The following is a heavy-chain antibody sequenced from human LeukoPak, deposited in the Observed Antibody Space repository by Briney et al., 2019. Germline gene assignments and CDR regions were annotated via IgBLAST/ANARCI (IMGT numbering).Heavy chain of an antibody. CDR2: INIDGSTT. CDR3: AREGDGVIDLDY. V-gene: IGHV3-74*01. J-gene: IGHJ4*02. Sequence: PGGSLRLSCAASGFMFSSYWMHWVRQAPGKGLVWVSHINIDGSTTSYADSVKGRFTISRDNAKNTLNLQMNSLRAEDTAVYYCAREGDGVIDLDYWGQGTVVTVSS. D-gene: IGHD5-24*01. CDR1: GFMFSSYW.